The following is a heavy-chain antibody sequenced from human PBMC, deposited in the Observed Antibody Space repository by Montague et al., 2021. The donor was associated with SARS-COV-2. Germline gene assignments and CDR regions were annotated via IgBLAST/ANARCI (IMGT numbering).Heavy chain of an antibody. CDR2: IINNGGTT. Sequence: SLRLSCAASGFTFSSYAMHWVRQAPGKGLEYVSGIINNGGTTYYANSVKGRFTISRDNSENTLYLQMGSLRGEDMAVYYCARAPMVRGVSPPQIALDICGRGTMVTVSS. D-gene: IGHD3-10*01. CDR1: GFTFSSYA. CDR3: ARAPMVRGVSPPQIALDI. V-gene: IGHV3-64*01. J-gene: IGHJ3*02.